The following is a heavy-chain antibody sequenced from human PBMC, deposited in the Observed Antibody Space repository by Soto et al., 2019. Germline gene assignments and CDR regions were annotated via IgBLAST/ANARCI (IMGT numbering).Heavy chain of an antibody. CDR1: GYSFISYY. J-gene: IGHJ6*03. CDR3: ARESCSGGSCYGFPYYYYMDV. V-gene: IGHV1-46*01. Sequence: GASVQVSCKASGYSFISYYMHWVRQDPGQGLEWMGIINPSGGSTSYAQNFQGRVTISVDTSKNQFSLKLSSVTAADTAVYYCARESCSGGSCYGFPYYYYMDVWGKGTTVTVSS. CDR2: INPSGGST. D-gene: IGHD2-15*01.